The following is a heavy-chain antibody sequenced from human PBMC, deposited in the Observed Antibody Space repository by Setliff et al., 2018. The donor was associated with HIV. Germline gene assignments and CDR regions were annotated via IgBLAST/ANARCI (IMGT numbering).Heavy chain of an antibody. CDR1: GGSISSHY. J-gene: IGHJ3*02. CDR3: AREVFSGWRIFDI. D-gene: IGHD6-19*01. V-gene: IGHV4-59*11. CDR2: MYYSGST. Sequence: PSETLSLTCTVSGGSISSHYWSWIRQPPGKGLEWIGYMYYSGSTNYNPSLKSRVTISLDTSKNQFSLKLSSVTAADTAVYYCAREVFSGWRIFDIWGHGTMVTVSS.